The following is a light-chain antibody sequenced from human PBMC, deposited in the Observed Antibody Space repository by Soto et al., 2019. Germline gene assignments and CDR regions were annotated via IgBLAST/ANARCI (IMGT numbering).Light chain of an antibody. CDR2: DAS. CDR3: QQYSSYSKT. Sequence: DIQMTQSPSTLSASVGDRLTITCRASQSISSWLAWYQQRPGKAPKLLIFDASSLESGVPSRFSGSGSGTAFTLTISSLQPDDFATYYCQQYSSYSKTFGQGTKVDIK. V-gene: IGKV1-5*01. J-gene: IGKJ1*01. CDR1: QSISSW.